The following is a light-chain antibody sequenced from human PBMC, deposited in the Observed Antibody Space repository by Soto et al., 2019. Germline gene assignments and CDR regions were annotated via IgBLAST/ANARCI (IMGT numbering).Light chain of an antibody. J-gene: IGKJ1*01. CDR1: QTIDTY. Sequence: DIQLTQSPSSLSASVGDRVTITCRASQTIDTYVNWYQHKPGTAPKVLIYAATYLQNGVPSRFSGTGSGADFTLTISSLQPEDFATYYCQQNFNFPRTFGQGTKVDIK. V-gene: IGKV1-39*01. CDR2: AAT. CDR3: QQNFNFPRT.